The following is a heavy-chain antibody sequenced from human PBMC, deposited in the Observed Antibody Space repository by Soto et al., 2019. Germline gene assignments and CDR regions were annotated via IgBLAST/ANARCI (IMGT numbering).Heavy chain of an antibody. D-gene: IGHD2-2*01. V-gene: IGHV1-18*01. CDR1: GYTFTSYG. CDR3: ARDCSSTSCYENYYYYMDV. CDR2: ISTYNGNT. Sequence: ASVKVSCKASGYTFTSYGIIWVRQAPGQGLEWMGWISTYNGNTNYAQKLQGRVTMTTDTSTSTAYMELRSLRSDDTAVYYCARDCSSTSCYENYYYYMDVWGKGTTVTVSS. J-gene: IGHJ6*03.